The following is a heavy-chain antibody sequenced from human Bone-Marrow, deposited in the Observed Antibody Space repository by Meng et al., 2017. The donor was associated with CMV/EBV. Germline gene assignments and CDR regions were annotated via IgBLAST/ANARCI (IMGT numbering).Heavy chain of an antibody. V-gene: IGHV1-58*01. Sequence: SVKVSCKASGFTFDSSPVQWVRQARGHRLEWIGRIVVATGNARYAQTFQERVTITLDTSTSTAYMELSSLIPEDAAVYYCATAKPTVGVPTRRDAFNIWGQGTMVTVSS. CDR3: ATAKPTVGVPTRRDAFNI. J-gene: IGHJ3*02. CDR1: GFTFDSSP. CDR2: IVVATGNA. D-gene: IGHD1-26*01.